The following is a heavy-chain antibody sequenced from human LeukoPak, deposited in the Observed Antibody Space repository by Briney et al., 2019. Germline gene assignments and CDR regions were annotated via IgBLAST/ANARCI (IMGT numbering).Heavy chain of an antibody. V-gene: IGHV3-30*18. D-gene: IGHD1-26*01. CDR3: AKDLSGQWELLPYYFDY. Sequence: GGSLRLSCAGSGVIFSSHWMSWVRQAPGKGLEWVAVISYDGSNKYYADSVKGRFTISRDNSKNTLYLQMNSLRAEDTAVYYCAKDLSGQWELLPYYFDYWGQGTLVTVSS. CDR1: GVIFSSHW. J-gene: IGHJ4*02. CDR2: ISYDGSNK.